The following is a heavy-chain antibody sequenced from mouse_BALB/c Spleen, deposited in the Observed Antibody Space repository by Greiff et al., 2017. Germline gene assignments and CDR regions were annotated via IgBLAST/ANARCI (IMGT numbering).Heavy chain of an antibody. J-gene: IGHJ1*01. CDR2: IYPGDGDT. D-gene: IGHD1-1*01. V-gene: IGHV1-80*01. Sequence: VKLQQSGAELVRPGSSVKISCKASGYAFSSYWMNWVKQRPGQGLEWIGQIYPGDGDTNYNGKFKGKATLTADKSSSTAYMQLSSLTSEDSAVYYCARRALRTTVVEVWYFDVWGAGTTVTVSS. CDR3: ARRALRTTVVEVWYFDV. CDR1: GYAFSSYW.